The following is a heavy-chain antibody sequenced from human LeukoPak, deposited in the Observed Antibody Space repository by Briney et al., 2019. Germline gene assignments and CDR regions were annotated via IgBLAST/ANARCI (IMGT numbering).Heavy chain of an antibody. D-gene: IGHD2-2*01. CDR3: AKRDIVVVPAASIEIYYYYYMDV. Sequence: PGGSLRLSCAASGFTFSSYSMNWVRQAPGKGLEWVSSISSSSSYIYYADSVKGRFTISRDNAKNSLYLQMNSLRAEDTAVYYCAKRDIVVVPAASIEIYYYYYMDVWGKGTTVTISS. CDR1: GFTFSSYS. J-gene: IGHJ6*03. V-gene: IGHV3-21*04. CDR2: ISSSSSYI.